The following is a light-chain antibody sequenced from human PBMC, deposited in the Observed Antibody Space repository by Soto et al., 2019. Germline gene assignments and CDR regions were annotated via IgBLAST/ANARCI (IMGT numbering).Light chain of an antibody. CDR2: GAS. CDR3: KHYCTHGT. V-gene: IGKV3-20*01. J-gene: IGKJ4*01. CDR1: QSVSSTY. Sequence: EIVLTQSPGTLSLSPGERATLSCRASQSVSSTYLAWYQQKPGQAPRLLIYGASSRSTGIPGIFSGGGAATSFNLTISRLEPEQVAVYYCKHYCTHGTFSGGTKVESK.